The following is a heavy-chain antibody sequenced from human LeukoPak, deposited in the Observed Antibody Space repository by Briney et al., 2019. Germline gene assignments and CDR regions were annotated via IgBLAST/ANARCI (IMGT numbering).Heavy chain of an antibody. Sequence: SETLSLTXTVSGGSISSYYWSWIRQPPGKGLEWIGYIYYSGSTNYNPSLTSRVTISVDTSKNQFSLRVSSVTAADTAVYYCARDYYDYNFFDYWGQGTLVTVSS. D-gene: IGHD3-16*01. CDR3: ARDYYDYNFFDY. CDR2: IYYSGST. J-gene: IGHJ4*02. V-gene: IGHV4-59*12. CDR1: GGSISSYY.